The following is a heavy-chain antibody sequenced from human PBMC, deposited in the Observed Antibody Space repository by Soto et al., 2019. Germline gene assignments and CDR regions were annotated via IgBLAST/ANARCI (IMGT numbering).Heavy chain of an antibody. D-gene: IGHD3-9*01. CDR3: ARGLGSTIFRRTGATVKYGMDV. J-gene: IGHJ6*02. CDR2: INHSGST. Sequence: SETLSLTCAVYGGSFSGYYWSWIRQPPGKGLEWIGEINHSGSTNYNPSLKSRVTISVDTSKNQFSLKLSSVTAADTAVFYCARGLGSTIFRRTGATVKYGMDVWGQGTKVTVYS. CDR1: GGSFSGYY. V-gene: IGHV4-34*01.